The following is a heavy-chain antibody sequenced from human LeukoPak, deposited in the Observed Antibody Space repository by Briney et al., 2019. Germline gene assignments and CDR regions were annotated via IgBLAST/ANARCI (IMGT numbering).Heavy chain of an antibody. CDR2: IIPIFGTA. V-gene: IGHV1-69*01. CDR3: AVWFGELSPFDY. Sequence: SVKLSCKASGGTFSSYAISWVRQAPGQGLEWMGGIIPIFGTANYAQKFQGRVTITADESTSTAYMELSSLRSEDTAVYYCAVWFGELSPFDYWGQGTLVTVSS. J-gene: IGHJ4*02. CDR1: GGTFSSYA. D-gene: IGHD3-10*01.